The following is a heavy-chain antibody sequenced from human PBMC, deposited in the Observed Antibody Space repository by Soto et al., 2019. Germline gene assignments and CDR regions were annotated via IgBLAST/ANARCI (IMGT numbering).Heavy chain of an antibody. CDR1: GGSISSSSYY. Sequence: SETLSLTCTVSGGSISSSSYYWGWIRQPPGKGLGWIGSIYYSGSTYYNPSLKSRVTISVDTSKNQFSLKLSSVTAADTAVYYCALERRYYFDYWGQGTLVTVSS. CDR2: IYYSGST. CDR3: ALERRYYFDY. V-gene: IGHV4-39*01. J-gene: IGHJ4*02.